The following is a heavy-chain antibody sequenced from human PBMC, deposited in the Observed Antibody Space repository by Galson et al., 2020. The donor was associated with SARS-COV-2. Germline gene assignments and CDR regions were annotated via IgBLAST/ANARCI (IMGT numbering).Heavy chain of an antibody. CDR1: GYTFTGYY. J-gene: IGHJ4*02. V-gene: IGHV1-2*02. D-gene: IGHD3-10*01. CDR2: INPNSGGT. Sequence: GESLKISCKASGYTFTGYYVHWVRQAPGQGLEWMGWINPNSGGTKFAQRFQGRVTMTRDTSISTAYMELSRLRSDDTALYYCARGADSGSYYPSDYWGQGTLVTVSS. CDR3: ARGADSGSYYPSDY.